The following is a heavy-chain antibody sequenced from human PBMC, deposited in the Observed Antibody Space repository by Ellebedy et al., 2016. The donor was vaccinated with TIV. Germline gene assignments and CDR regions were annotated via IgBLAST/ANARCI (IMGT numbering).Heavy chain of an antibody. CDR1: GFTFSSYS. CDR2: ISSSSSYI. D-gene: IGHD3-22*01. Sequence: GESLKISXAASGFTFSSYSMNWVRQAPGKGLEWVSSISSSSSYIYYADSVKGRFTISRDNAKNSLYLQMNSLRAEDTAVYYCARELAVVIADYWGQGTLVTVSS. J-gene: IGHJ4*02. CDR3: ARELAVVIADY. V-gene: IGHV3-21*01.